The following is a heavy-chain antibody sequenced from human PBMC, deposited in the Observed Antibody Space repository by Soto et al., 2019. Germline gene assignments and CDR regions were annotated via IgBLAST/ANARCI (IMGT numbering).Heavy chain of an antibody. CDR3: ARDLGYCTNGVCSDAFDI. Sequence: GGSLRLSCAASGFTFSSYSMNWVRQAPGKGLEWVSSISSSSSYIYYADSVKGRFTISRDNAKNSLYLQMNSLRAEDTAVYYCARDLGYCTNGVCSDAFDIWGQGTMVTVSS. V-gene: IGHV3-21*01. J-gene: IGHJ3*02. D-gene: IGHD2-8*01. CDR1: GFTFSSYS. CDR2: ISSSSSYI.